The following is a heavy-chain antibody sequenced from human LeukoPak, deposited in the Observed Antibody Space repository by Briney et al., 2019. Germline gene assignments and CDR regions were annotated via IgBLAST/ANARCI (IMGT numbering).Heavy chain of an antibody. J-gene: IGHJ1*01. CDR3: VRGERGYRYGFEYFQK. V-gene: IGHV1-2*02. CDR2: INPNSGGT. CDR1: GYTFTYYY. D-gene: IGHD5-18*01. Sequence: ASVKVSCKASGYTFTYYYIHWVRQAPGQGLEWMGWINPNSGGTNSAQKFQGRVTMTRDTSISTAYMELRSLRSEDTAVYYCVRGERGYRYGFEYFQKWGQGTLVTVSS.